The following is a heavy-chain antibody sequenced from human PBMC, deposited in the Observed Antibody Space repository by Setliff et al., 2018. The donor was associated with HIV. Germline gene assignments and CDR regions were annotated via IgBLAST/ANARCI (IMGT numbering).Heavy chain of an antibody. Sequence: TLSLTCTVSNASISTYYWTWIRQPPGKGLEWIGHISATGSTKYNPSLEGRVTISVYTSQNQFSLRLSSVTAADTAVYYCARNNPVLSQTFGADGLDVWGQGTTVTVSS. CDR2: ISATGST. CDR3: ARNNPVLSQTFGADGLDV. CDR1: NASISTYY. V-gene: IGHV4-4*09. D-gene: IGHD3-3*01. J-gene: IGHJ6*02.